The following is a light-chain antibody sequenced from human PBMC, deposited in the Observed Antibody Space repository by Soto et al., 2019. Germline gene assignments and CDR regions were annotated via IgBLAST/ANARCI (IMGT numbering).Light chain of an antibody. CDR2: GAS. CDR3: QQSYSTPMFT. J-gene: IGKJ2*01. CDR1: ETISNY. Sequence: DIQMTQSPSSLSASVGDRVTITCRASETISNYLHWYQQIPGKAPRLLIYGASTLHSGVPSRFSGSGSGTEFTLTISSLQPEDFATYYCQQSYSTPMFTFGQGTNLEIK. V-gene: IGKV1-39*01.